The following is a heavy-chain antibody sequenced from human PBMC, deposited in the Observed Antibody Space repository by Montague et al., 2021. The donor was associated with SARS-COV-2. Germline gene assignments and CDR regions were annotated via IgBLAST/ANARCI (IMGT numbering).Heavy chain of an antibody. Sequence: TLSLTCAVSGGSFITGSNIYWGWIRQSAGKGLEWIGRIHSSGGTNYNTSLKSRLPMSVDSSANQFSLKLTSVTAADTAVYYCARDYYDSTGLNWFNPWGQGILVTVSS. J-gene: IGHJ5*02. CDR3: ARDYYDSTGLNWFNP. CDR2: IHSSGGT. V-gene: IGHV4-61*02. CDR1: GGSFITGSNIY. D-gene: IGHD3-22*01.